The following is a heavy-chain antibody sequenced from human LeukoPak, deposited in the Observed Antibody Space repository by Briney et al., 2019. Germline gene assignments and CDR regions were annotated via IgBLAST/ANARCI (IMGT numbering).Heavy chain of an antibody. Sequence: GGSLRLSCAASGFTFSTYGMNWVRQAPGKGLEWVSTISRSGDITYYAESVKGRFTISRDNSKKTLYLQMNSLRAEDTAVYYCATGSTAAAGTKYWGQGILVTVSS. V-gene: IGHV3-23*01. J-gene: IGHJ4*02. CDR3: ATGSTAAAGTKY. CDR2: ISRSGDIT. D-gene: IGHD6-13*01. CDR1: GFTFSTYG.